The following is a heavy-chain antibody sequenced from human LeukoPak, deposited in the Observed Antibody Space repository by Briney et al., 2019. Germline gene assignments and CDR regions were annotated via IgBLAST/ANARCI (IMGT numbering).Heavy chain of an antibody. J-gene: IGHJ4*02. V-gene: IGHV4-59*08. CDR1: GGSISSYY. Sequence: SETLSLTCTVSGGSISSYYWSWIRQPPGKGLEWIGYIYYSGSTNYNPSLKSRVTISVDTSKNQFSLKLSSVTAADTAVYYCARGNDYGDYFDYWGQGTLVTVSS. CDR3: ARGNDYGDYFDY. D-gene: IGHD4-17*01. CDR2: IYYSGST.